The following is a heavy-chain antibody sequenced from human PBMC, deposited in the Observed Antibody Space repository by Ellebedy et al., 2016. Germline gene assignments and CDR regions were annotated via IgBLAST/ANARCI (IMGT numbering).Heavy chain of an antibody. CDR1: GGSISSGGYS. Sequence: SETLSLTCAVSGGSISSGGYSWSWIRQPPGKGLEWIGYIYYNGNTYYNPSLESRLTISIDRSKNQFSLNLGSVTAADTAVYYCARAFYLSAFDVWGQGTPVTVSS. J-gene: IGHJ3*01. CDR2: IYYNGNT. CDR3: ARAFYLSAFDV. V-gene: IGHV4-30-2*01. D-gene: IGHD2/OR15-2a*01.